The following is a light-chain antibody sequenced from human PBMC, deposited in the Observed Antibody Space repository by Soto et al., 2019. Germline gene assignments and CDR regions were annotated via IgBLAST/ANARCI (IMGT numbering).Light chain of an antibody. Sequence: DIQMTQSPSSLSASVGDRVTITCRASQSIRNSLNWYQQKPGKAPKLLISAASSLQSGVASSFSGSGSGTDFTLTISSLQPEDFATYYCQQSYTAVWTFGQGTKVEIK. CDR1: QSIRNS. CDR2: AAS. J-gene: IGKJ1*01. CDR3: QQSYTAVWT. V-gene: IGKV1-39*01.